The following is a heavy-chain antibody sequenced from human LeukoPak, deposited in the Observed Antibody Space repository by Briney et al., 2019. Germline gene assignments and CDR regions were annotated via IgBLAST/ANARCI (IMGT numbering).Heavy chain of an antibody. J-gene: IGHJ3*01. Sequence: SGTLSLTCAVSGVSISSGHWWSWVRQPPGKGLEWLGEIYHSGSTNYNAALKSRVTISVDTSKNQFSLKLNSVTVADTAVYYCVTSITLAGWGGFDVWGQGTMVTVSS. D-gene: IGHD1-14*01. V-gene: IGHV4-4*02. CDR2: IYHSGST. CDR3: VTSITLAGWGGFDV. CDR1: GVSISSGHW.